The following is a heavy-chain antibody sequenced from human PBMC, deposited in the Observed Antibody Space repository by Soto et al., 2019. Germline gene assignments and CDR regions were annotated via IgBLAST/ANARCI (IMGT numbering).Heavy chain of an antibody. J-gene: IGHJ3*02. CDR1: GYTFTSYY. CDR2: INPSGGST. V-gene: IGHV1-46*01. D-gene: IGHD2-2*01. Sequence: GASVKVSCKASGYTFTSYYMHWVRQAPGQGLEWMGIINPSGGSTSYAQKFQGRVTMTRDTSTSTVYMELSSLRSEDTAVYYCARVGYCSSKSCFRHGAFDIWGQGTMVTVSS. CDR3: ARVGYCSSKSCFRHGAFDI.